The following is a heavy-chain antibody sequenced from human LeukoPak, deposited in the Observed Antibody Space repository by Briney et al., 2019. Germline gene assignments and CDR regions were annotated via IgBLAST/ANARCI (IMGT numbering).Heavy chain of an antibody. Sequence: SETLSLTCAVSGGSISSGGYSWGWIRQPPGKGLEWIGYIYHSGSTYYNPSLKSRVTISVDRSKNQFSLKLRSVTAADTAVYYCATTGSGSFYYYYGMDVWGKGTTVTVSS. CDR2: IYHSGST. J-gene: IGHJ6*04. CDR1: GGSISSGGYS. D-gene: IGHD3-10*01. CDR3: ATTGSGSFYYYYGMDV. V-gene: IGHV4-30-2*01.